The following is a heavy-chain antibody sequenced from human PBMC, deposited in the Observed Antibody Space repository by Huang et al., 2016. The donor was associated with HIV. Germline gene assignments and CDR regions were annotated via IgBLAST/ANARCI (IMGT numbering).Heavy chain of an antibody. CDR1: GDSVSHSLSA. CDR3: ARVRCSGGYCYGWFDT. J-gene: IGHJ5*02. V-gene: IGHV6-1*01. Sequence: QVQLQQSGPGLVRPSQTLSLTCAISGDSVSHSLSAWNWVRQSPSRGLEWLGRTYYSANRNNDFAPSVRTRMTINPDTSKNQFSLRLNSVTPDDTAVYYCARVRCSGGYCYGWFDTWGQGILVTVSS. D-gene: IGHD2-15*01. CDR2: TYYSANRNN.